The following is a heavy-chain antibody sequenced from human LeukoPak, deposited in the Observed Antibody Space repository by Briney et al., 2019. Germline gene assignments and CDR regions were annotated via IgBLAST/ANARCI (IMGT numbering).Heavy chain of an antibody. CDR2: IYYSGST. CDR3: ASSTTAAAGLDY. D-gene: IGHD6-13*01. V-gene: IGHV4-59*08. CDR1: GGSISSYY. J-gene: IGHJ4*02. Sequence: SETLSLTCTVSGGSISSYYWSWIRQPPGKGLEWIGYIYYSGSTNYNPSLKSRVTISVDTSKNQFSLKLSSVTAADTAVYYCASSTTAAAGLDYWGQGTLVTVSS.